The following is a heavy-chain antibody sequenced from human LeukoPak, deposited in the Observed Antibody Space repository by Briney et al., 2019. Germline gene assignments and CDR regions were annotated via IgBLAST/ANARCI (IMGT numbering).Heavy chain of an antibody. V-gene: IGHV3-48*03. CDR3: ATSLIWFGELSAPFDY. J-gene: IGHJ4*02. CDR2: ISSSGSTI. Sequence: GGSLRLSCAASGFTFSSYEMNWVRQAPGKGLEWVSYISSSGSTIYYADSVKGRFTISRDNSKNTLYLQMGSLRTEDMAVYYCATSLIWFGELSAPFDYWGQGTLVTVSS. CDR1: GFTFSSYE. D-gene: IGHD3-10*01.